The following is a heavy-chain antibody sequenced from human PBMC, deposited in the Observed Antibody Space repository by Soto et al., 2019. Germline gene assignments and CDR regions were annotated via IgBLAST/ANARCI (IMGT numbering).Heavy chain of an antibody. Sequence: EASVKVSCKASGYTFTSYGISWVRQAPGQGLEWMGWISAYNGNTSYAQKLQGRVTMTTDTPTSTAYMELRSLRSDDTAVYYCARQGGPVYYYYYYMDVWGKGTTVTVSS. J-gene: IGHJ6*03. D-gene: IGHD3-16*01. CDR3: ARQGGPVYYYYYYMDV. V-gene: IGHV1-18*01. CDR2: ISAYNGNT. CDR1: GYTFTSYG.